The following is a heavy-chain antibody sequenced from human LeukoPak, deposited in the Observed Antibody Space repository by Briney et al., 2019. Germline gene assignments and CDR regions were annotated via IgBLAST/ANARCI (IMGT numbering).Heavy chain of an antibody. V-gene: IGHV3-64*02. CDR3: TRGPGYDYVWGSYRADY. J-gene: IGHJ4*02. CDR2: ITSSGSST. CDR1: GFIFYSYA. Sequence: PGGSLRLSCAGSGFIFYSYAMHWVRQAPGRGLEYVAAITSSGSSTFYADSVKGRFTISRDNSNNALYLQMGSLRPEDMAVYYCTRGPGYDYVWGSYRADYWGQGTLVTVSS. D-gene: IGHD3-16*02.